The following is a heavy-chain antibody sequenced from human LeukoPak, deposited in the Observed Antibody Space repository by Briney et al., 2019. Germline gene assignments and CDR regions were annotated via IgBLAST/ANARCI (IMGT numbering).Heavy chain of an antibody. CDR2: IYYRFQRSN. CDR3: ARGGLVRGRLIRLTGLGM. Sequence: QSPSLTCDISLDTASSAIAGCDWVRQSPSRGLEWLVRIYYRFQRSNNTPVSVENPITNNTATTKNQSSLHPNYLTPDDPALYYCARGGLVRGRLIRLTGLGMWGQETMVTVSS. J-gene: IGHJ3*02. CDR1: LDTASSAIAG. V-gene: IGHV6-1*01. D-gene: IGHD3-10*01.